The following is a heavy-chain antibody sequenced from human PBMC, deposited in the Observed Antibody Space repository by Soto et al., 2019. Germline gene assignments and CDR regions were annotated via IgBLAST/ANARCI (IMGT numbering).Heavy chain of an antibody. V-gene: IGHV4-39*01. J-gene: IGHJ4*02. CDR3: ARSPIAAAGFRHFDY. Sequence: SETLSLTCTVSGGSISSSSYYWGWIRQPPGKGLEWIGSIYYSGSTYYNPSLKSRVTISVDTSKNQFSLKLSSVTAADTAVYYCARSPIAAAGFRHFDYWGQGTLVTVSS. CDR1: GGSISSSSYY. CDR2: IYYSGST. D-gene: IGHD6-13*01.